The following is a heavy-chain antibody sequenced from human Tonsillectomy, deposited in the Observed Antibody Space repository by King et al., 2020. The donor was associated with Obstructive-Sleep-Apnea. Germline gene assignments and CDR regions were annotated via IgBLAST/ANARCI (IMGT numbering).Heavy chain of an antibody. CDR2: IYYSGST. V-gene: IGHV4-39*01. J-gene: IGHJ6*02. D-gene: IGHD3-9*01. CDR3: ARQDILTGYPYGMAV. CDR1: GGSISSSNYY. Sequence: PLQESGPGLVKPSETLSLICTVSGGSISSSNYYWGWIRQPPGKGLEWIGNIYYSGSTFYNPSLTSRVTISVDTSKNQFSLKLSSVTAADTAVYYCARQDILTGYPYGMAVWGQGTTVTVSS.